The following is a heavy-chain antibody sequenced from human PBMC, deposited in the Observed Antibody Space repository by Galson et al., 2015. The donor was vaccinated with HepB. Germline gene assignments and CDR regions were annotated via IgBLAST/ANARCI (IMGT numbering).Heavy chain of an antibody. D-gene: IGHD6-19*01. CDR1: GGSFRDHY. CDR2: IYNSGST. CDR3: TRDMRPFTSGWRAFDI. Sequence: ETLSLTCAVYGGSFRDHYWTWIRQPPGKGLEWIGYIYNSGSTNYNPSLKSRVTISVDTAKNQFSLKLRSVTAADTAVYYCTRDMRPFTSGWRAFDIWGQGTMVTVSS. J-gene: IGHJ3*02. V-gene: IGHV4-59*11.